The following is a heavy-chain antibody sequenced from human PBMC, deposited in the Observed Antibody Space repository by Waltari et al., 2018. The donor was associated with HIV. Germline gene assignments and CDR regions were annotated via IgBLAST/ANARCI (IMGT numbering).Heavy chain of an antibody. CDR3: TGDTFGNDDF. V-gene: IGHV3-74*01. D-gene: IGHD1-1*01. J-gene: IGHJ4*02. CDR2: IKPDGTQT. Sequence: EVRLVESGGGLGQPGGSLRLSCAGSGFTFSRYWMHGVRQTPGKGLEWVSRIKPDGTQTDYADSVKGRFTISRDNAKSTLHLQLNARSVEDTALYFCTGDTFGNDDFWGQGVLVTVSS. CDR1: GFTFSRYW.